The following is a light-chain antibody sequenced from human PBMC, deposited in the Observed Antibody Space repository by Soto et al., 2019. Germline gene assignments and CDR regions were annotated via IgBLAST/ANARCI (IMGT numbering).Light chain of an antibody. CDR2: WAS. V-gene: IGKV4-1*01. CDR1: QSVLYSSNNKNY. J-gene: IGKJ2*01. CDR3: QQYYSTPYT. Sequence: IVMTQSPDSLAVSLGERTTINCKSSQSVLYSSNNKNYLAWYQQRPGQPPKLVIYWASTRESGVPDRFSGSGSWTAFTLTISSLQAEDVAVYYCQQYYSTPYTFGQGTKLERK.